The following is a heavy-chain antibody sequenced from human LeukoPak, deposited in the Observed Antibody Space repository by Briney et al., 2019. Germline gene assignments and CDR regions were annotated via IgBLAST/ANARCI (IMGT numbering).Heavy chain of an antibody. D-gene: IGHD3-22*01. V-gene: IGHV3-23*01. CDR1: GFIFSAFT. CDR3: AKKDSGGSYNWFDP. J-gene: IGHJ5*02. CDR2: IRAVGTT. Sequence: GGSLRLSCAASGFIFSAFTMSWVRQAPGKGLEWVSSIRAVGTTFHADSVKGRSTISRDDSRNTVYLQMNSLRADDTAVYYCAKKDSGGSYNWFDPWGQGTLVTVSS.